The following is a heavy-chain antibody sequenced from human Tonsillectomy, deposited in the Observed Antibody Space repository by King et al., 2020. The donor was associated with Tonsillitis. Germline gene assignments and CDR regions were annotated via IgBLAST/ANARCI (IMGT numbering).Heavy chain of an antibody. CDR1: GFTFSSYA. J-gene: IGHJ4*02. Sequence: VQLVESGGGLVQPGGSLRLSCAASGFTFSSYAMSWVRQAPGKGLEWVSDISGSGGSANYADSVKGRFTISRDNSKNTLHLQMNSLRAEDTAVYYCSKNQRACSGGSCHSSFDYWGQGTLVTVSS. D-gene: IGHD2-15*01. CDR3: SKNQRACSGGSCHSSFDY. V-gene: IGHV3-23*04. CDR2: ISGSGGSA.